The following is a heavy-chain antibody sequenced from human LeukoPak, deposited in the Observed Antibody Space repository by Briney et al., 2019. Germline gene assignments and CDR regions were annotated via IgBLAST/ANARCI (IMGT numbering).Heavy chain of an antibody. Sequence: GGSLRHSCVVSGITVSNYDMGWVRQAPGKGLEWVSGIRESGGGTNYADSVKGRVTISRDNSKNTVYLKMNSLSAEDTAVYFCPRRGIVIRGVLIMGFHKAENYFDYWGQGILVTVSS. J-gene: IGHJ4*02. D-gene: IGHD3-10*01. CDR1: GITVSNYD. CDR3: PRRGIVIRGVLIMGFHKAENYFDY. V-gene: IGHV3-23*01. CDR2: IRESGGGT.